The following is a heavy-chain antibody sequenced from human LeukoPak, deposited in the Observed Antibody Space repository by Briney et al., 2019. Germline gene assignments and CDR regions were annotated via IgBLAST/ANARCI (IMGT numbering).Heavy chain of an antibody. CDR3: AREDRFLGSDQLSVFDI. CDR2: INHSGST. J-gene: IGHJ3*02. Sequence: GSLRLSCAASGFTFSNAWMNWVRQPPGKGLEWIGEINHSGSTNYNPSLKSRVTISVDTSKNQFSLKLSSVTAADTAVYYCAREDRFLGSDQLSVFDIWGQGTMVTVSS. V-gene: IGHV4-34*01. D-gene: IGHD2-2*01. CDR1: GFTFSNAW.